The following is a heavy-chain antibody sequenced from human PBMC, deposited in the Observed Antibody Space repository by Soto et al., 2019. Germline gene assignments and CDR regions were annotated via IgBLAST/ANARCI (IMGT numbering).Heavy chain of an antibody. CDR3: AKVAGGLGYFDL. CDR2: ISASGGNI. D-gene: IGHD3-16*01. CDR1: GFIFSDYA. Sequence: EVQLLESGGGLARPGGSLRLSCVASGFIFSDYAMTWVRQAPGKGLEWVATISASGGNIEYTDSLKGRFTISRDNSKNTPDLQLNGLTADDTAVHYCAKVAGGLGYFDLWGRGTLVTVSS. V-gene: IGHV3-23*01. J-gene: IGHJ2*01.